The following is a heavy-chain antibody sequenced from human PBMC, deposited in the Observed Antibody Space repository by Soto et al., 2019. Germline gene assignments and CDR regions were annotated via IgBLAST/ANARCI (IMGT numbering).Heavy chain of an antibody. CDR3: ARVPFVVVPAASESYYYYGMDV. CDR2: INWNGGST. Sequence: PGGSLRLSCAASGFTFDDYGMSWVRQAPGKGLEWVSGINWNGGSTGYADSVKGRFTISRDNAKNSLYLQMNSLRAEDTALYYWARVPFVVVPAASESYYYYGMDVWGQGTTVTVSS. V-gene: IGHV3-20*04. D-gene: IGHD2-2*01. CDR1: GFTFDDYG. J-gene: IGHJ6*02.